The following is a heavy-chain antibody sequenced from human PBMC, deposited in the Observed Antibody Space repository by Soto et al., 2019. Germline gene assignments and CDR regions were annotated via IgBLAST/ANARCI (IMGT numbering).Heavy chain of an antibody. D-gene: IGHD6-19*01. V-gene: IGHV1-69*12. Sequence: QVQLVQSGAEVKKPGSSVKVSCKVSGGTFGNYAIDWVRLAPGHGLEWMGGIVPIFGTTYYTQKFQGRATIIADDSTTTAYLEMSSLRSEDTAIYYCARVEAVAGLYNYHGLDVWGQGTAVTVSS. CDR3: ARVEAVAGLYNYHGLDV. CDR1: GGTFGNYA. CDR2: IVPIFGTT. J-gene: IGHJ6*02.